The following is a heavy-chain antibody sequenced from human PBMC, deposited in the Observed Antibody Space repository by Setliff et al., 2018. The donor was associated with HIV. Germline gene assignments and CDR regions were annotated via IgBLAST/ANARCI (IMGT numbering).Heavy chain of an antibody. CDR1: GDSISSISHY. V-gene: IGHV4-39*01. CDR3: ARRFEQWLAFDY. J-gene: IGHJ4*02. CDR2: IYYSGGT. Sequence: TLSLTCTVSGDSISSISHYWGWIRQPPGKGREWIGNIYYSGGTDYNPSLKSRVTISIDKSKNQFSLKLGSVTAADTAVYYCARRFEQWLAFDYWGQGTLVTVSS. D-gene: IGHD6-19*01.